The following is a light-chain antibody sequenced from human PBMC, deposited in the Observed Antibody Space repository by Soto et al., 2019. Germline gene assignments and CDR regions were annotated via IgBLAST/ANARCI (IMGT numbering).Light chain of an antibody. CDR1: SNDVGYYNY. Sequence: QSALSQPASVSGSPGQSITISCTGTSNDVGYYNYVSWYQQHPGQAPKLMISEVTTRPSGVSDRFSGSKSGNTASLTISILQAEDEAHYYCSSYTTAYTQVFGGGTKVTVL. CDR2: EVT. V-gene: IGLV2-14*01. CDR3: SSYTTAYTQV. J-gene: IGLJ3*02.